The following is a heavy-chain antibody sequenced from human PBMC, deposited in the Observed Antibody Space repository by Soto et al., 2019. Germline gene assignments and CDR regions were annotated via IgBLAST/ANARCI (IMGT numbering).Heavy chain of an antibody. D-gene: IGHD1-1*01. CDR1: GGSISSGGYY. CDR2: IYYSGST. CDR3: ARWPQLEPRFDY. Sequence: QVQLPESGPGLVKPSQTLSLTCTVSGGSISSGGYYWSWLRQHPGQGLEWIGYIYYSGSTYYNPSLKSRVTIPVDTSKNQFSLKLSSVTAADTAVYYCARWPQLEPRFDYWGQGTLVTVSS. J-gene: IGHJ4*02. V-gene: IGHV4-31*03.